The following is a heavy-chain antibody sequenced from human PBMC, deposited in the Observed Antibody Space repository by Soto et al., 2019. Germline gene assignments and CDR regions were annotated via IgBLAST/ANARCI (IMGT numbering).Heavy chain of an antibody. V-gene: IGHV2-5*01. CDR1: GFSLTTVGVG. CDR2: IYWNDDR. J-gene: IGHJ4*02. CDR3: ALTHGGEFHH. D-gene: IGHD2-15*01. Sequence: QISLKESGPTLVKPTQPLTLTCAFSGFSLTTVGVGVGWIRQPPGKTLEWLAVIYWNDDRRYSPSPKSRPIITKDTAKNQVVLTMTNMDPVDTGAYYCALTHGGEFHHWGQGTLVTVSS.